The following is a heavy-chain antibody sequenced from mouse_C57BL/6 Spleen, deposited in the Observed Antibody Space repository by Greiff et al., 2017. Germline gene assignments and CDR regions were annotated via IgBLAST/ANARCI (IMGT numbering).Heavy chain of an antibody. CDR3: ARGIYDGYYGAY. Sequence: QVQLQQPGAELVMPGASVKLSCKASGYTFTSYWMHWVKQRPGQGLEWIGGIDPSDSYTNYNQKFQGKSTLTVDKSSSTAYMQLSSLTSEDPAVYYCARGIYDGYYGAYWGQGTLLTVSA. D-gene: IGHD2-3*01. J-gene: IGHJ3*01. CDR1: GYTFTSYW. CDR2: IDPSDSYT. V-gene: IGHV1-69*01.